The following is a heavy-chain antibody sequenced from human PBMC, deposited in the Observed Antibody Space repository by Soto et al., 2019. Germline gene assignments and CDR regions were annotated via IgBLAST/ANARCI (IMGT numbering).Heavy chain of an antibody. J-gene: IGHJ6*02. CDR3: AREGPRPYYYYGMDV. CDR1: GYTFSTSG. Sequence: QAQLERSGAEVKKPGASVKVSCKSSGYTFSTSGISWVRQAPGQGLEWMGWISTYNGDANYAQRFQGRVTMTTDTSTSTTFMELRSLRSDDTAVYYCAREGPRPYYYYGMDVWGQGTTVTVSS. V-gene: IGHV1-18*01. D-gene: IGHD6-6*01. CDR2: ISTYNGDA.